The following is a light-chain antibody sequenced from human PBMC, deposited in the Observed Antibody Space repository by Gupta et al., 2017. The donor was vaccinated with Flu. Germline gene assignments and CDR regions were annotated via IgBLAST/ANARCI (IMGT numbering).Light chain of an antibody. Sequence: QSVLTQPPSVSGASGQRVTISCTGSSSNIGAGYDVHWYQQLPGTAPKLLIYGNSNRPSGVPDRFSGSKSGTSASLAITGLQAEDEADYYCQSYDSSLSGSVVGGGTKLTVL. CDR3: QSYDSSLSGSV. V-gene: IGLV1-40*01. CDR1: SSNIGAGYD. CDR2: GNS. J-gene: IGLJ2*01.